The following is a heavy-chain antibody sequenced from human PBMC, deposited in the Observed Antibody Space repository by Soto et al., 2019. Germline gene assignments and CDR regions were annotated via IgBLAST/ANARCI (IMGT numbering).Heavy chain of an antibody. D-gene: IGHD1-20*01. V-gene: IGHV1-3*01. Sequence: QVQLVQSGAEVKEPGASVKVSCRASGYTFMSHVMHWVRQAPGQRLEWMGWVTGGNGDTKYSQNFQDRVTITRDTYATTAYMELSRLTSVDTAVYYCARDSGIRGPSGDLDYWGQGTLVTVSS. CDR2: VTGGNGDT. CDR1: GYTFMSHV. J-gene: IGHJ4*02. CDR3: ARDSGIRGPSGDLDY.